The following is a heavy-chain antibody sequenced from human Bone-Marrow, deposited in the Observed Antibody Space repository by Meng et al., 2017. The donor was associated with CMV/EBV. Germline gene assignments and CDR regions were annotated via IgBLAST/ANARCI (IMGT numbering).Heavy chain of an antibody. V-gene: IGHV3-7*01. CDR1: GFTFSSYW. CDR2: IKQDGSEK. CDR3: ARDAACSSTSGHLGGHNYYGMEV. Sequence: GESLKISCAASGFTFSSYWMSWVRQAPGKGLEWVANIKQDGSEKYYVDSVKGRFTISRDNAKNSLYLQMNSLRAEDTAVYYCARDAACSSTSGHLGGHNYYGMEVWGQRTTVTVSS. D-gene: IGHD2-2*01. J-gene: IGHJ6*02.